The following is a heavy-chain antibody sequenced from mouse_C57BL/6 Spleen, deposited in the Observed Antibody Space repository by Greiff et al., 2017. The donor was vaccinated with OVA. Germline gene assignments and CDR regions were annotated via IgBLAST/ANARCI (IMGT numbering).Heavy chain of an antibody. CDR2: IDPANGNT. Sequence: DVKLQESVAELVRPGASVKLSCTASGFNIKNTYMHWVKQRPEQGLEWIGRIDPANGNTKYAPKFQGKATITADTSSNTAYLQLSSLTSEDTAIYYCASYYYGSSLFAYWGQGTLVTVSA. J-gene: IGHJ3*01. V-gene: IGHV14-3*01. CDR3: ASYYYGSSLFAY. D-gene: IGHD1-1*01. CDR1: GFNIKNTY.